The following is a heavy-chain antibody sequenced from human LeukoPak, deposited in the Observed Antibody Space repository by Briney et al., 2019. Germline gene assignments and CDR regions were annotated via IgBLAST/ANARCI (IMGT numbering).Heavy chain of an antibody. CDR1: GFTLSHYW. D-gene: IGHD2-21*01. CDR3: AKAPVTTCRGAYCYPFDY. Sequence: GGSLRLSCAASGFTLSHYWMSWVRQAPGKGLEWVSAISDSGNTYHADSVKGRFTISRDSSKNTLFLQMNRLRPEDAAVYYCAKAPVTTCRGAYCYPFDYWGQGTLVTVSS. V-gene: IGHV3-23*01. J-gene: IGHJ4*02. CDR2: ISDSGNT.